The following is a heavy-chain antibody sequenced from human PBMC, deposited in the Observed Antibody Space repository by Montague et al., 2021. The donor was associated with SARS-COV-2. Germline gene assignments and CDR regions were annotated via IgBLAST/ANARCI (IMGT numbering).Heavy chain of an antibody. Sequence: SETLSLTCTVSGGSISSFYWSWFQQPPGKGLEWIGYISYSGSTNYNPSLTSRVTISVDTSKNQFSLKVNSVTAADTAVYYCARHYSATLPAVYWGQGTLVTVSS. D-gene: IGHD2-15*01. V-gene: IGHV4-59*08. CDR1: GGSISSFY. J-gene: IGHJ4*02. CDR3: ARHYSATLPAVY. CDR2: ISYSGST.